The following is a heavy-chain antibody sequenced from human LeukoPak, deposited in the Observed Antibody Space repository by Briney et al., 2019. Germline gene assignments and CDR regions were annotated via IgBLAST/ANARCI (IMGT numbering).Heavy chain of an antibody. J-gene: IGHJ4*02. CDR2: ISSSSSYI. CDR1: GFTFSSYS. D-gene: IGHD3-22*01. Sequence: PGGSLRLSCAASGFTFSSYSMNWVRQAPGKGLEWVSSISSSSSYIYYADSVKGRFTISRDNAKNSLYLQMNSLRAEDTAVYYCAQSPVMSGYYSFDYWGQGTLVTVSS. CDR3: AQSPVMSGYYSFDY. V-gene: IGHV3-21*01.